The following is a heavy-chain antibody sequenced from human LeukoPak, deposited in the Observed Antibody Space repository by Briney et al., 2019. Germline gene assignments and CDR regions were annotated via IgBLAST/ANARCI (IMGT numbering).Heavy chain of an antibody. V-gene: IGHV3-33*03. D-gene: IGHD4-11*01. CDR1: GFTYSHHG. CDR3: AKDAERGFDYSNSLEY. CDR2: IWSDGTEK. Sequence: SGGSLRLSCAASGFTYSHHGMHWVRQAPGKGLEWVAVIWSDGTEKYYADSVKGRFTISRDKSKNTLYLEMNSLRGEDTAVYYCAKDAERGFDYSNSLEYWGLGTLVTVSS. J-gene: IGHJ4*02.